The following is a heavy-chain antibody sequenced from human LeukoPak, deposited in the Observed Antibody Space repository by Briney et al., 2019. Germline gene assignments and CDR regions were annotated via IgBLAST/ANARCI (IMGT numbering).Heavy chain of an antibody. J-gene: IGHJ4*02. CDR2: INHSGST. Sequence: SETLSLTCDVYGGSFSDYYWSWIRQPPGKGLEWFGEINHSGSTSYNPSLKSRVTISVDTSKNQFSLKLSSVTAADTAVYYCARATVTYFDYWGQGTLVTVSS. D-gene: IGHD4-11*01. V-gene: IGHV4-34*01. CDR1: GGSFSDYY. CDR3: ARATVTYFDY.